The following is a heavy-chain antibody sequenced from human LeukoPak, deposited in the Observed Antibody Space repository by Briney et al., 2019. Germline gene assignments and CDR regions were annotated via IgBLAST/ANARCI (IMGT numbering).Heavy chain of an antibody. V-gene: IGHV3-9*01. J-gene: IGHJ4*02. D-gene: IGHD6-13*01. CDR2: ISWNSGSI. CDR3: ARDSSSSWYVDY. CDR1: GLTFDDYA. Sequence: GGSLRLSCAASGLTFDDYAMHWVRQAPGKGLEWVSGISWNSGSIGYADSVKGRFTISRDNAKNSLYLQMNSLRAEDTAVYYCARDSSSSWYVDYWGQGTLVTVSS.